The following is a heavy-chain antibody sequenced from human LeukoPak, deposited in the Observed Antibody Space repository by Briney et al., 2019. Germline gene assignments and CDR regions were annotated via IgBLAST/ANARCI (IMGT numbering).Heavy chain of an antibody. D-gene: IGHD3-16*01. J-gene: IGHJ4*02. CDR1: GGSISSGGYY. CDR2: IYYSGST. Sequence: SQTLSLTCTVSGGSISSGGYYWSWIRQHPGKGLEWIGYIYYSGSTYYNPSLKSRVTISVGTSKNQFSLKLSSVTAADTAVYYCARGDEGGAYFDYWGQGTLVTVSS. V-gene: IGHV4-31*03. CDR3: ARGDEGGAYFDY.